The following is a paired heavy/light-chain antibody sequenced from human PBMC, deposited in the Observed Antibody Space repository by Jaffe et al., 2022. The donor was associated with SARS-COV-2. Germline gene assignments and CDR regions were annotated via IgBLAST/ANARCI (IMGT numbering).Light chain of an antibody. V-gene: IGLV2-23*02. Sequence: QSALTQPASVSGSPGQSITISCTGTSSDVGSYNLVSWYQQHPGKAPKLMIYEVGKRPSGVSNRFSGSKSGNTASLTISGLQAEDEADYYCCSYAGGSTLFGGGTKLTVL. CDR3: CSYAGGSTL. J-gene: IGLJ2*01. CDR2: EVG. CDR1: SSDVGSYNL.
Heavy chain of an antibody. Sequence: QVQLVESGGGVVQPGRSLRLSCAVSEFTFDNYALHWVRQSPGKGLEWVAVMSYEGSHKYYADSVKGRFTISRDTSKNTLYLEMNSLKPEDTAVYYCASQQRPLTMILIALGYWGQGTLVTVSS. CDR2: MSYEGSHK. CDR3: ASQQRPLTMILIALGY. CDR1: EFTFDNYA. J-gene: IGHJ4*02. V-gene: IGHV3-30-3*01. D-gene: IGHD3-22*01.